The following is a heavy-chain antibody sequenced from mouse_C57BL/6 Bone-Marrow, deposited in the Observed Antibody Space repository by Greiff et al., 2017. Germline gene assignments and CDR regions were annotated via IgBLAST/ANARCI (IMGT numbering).Heavy chain of an antibody. CDR1: GYTFTSYW. D-gene: IGHD3-3*01. Sequence: QVQLQQPGAELVMPGASVKLSCKASGYTFTSYWMHWVKQRPGQGLEWIGEIDPSDSYTNYNQQFKGKSTLTVDKSSSTAYMQLSSLTSEDSAVYYCAREGFYYFDDWGQGTTLTVSS. V-gene: IGHV1-69*01. CDR3: AREGFYYFDD. J-gene: IGHJ2*01. CDR2: IDPSDSYT.